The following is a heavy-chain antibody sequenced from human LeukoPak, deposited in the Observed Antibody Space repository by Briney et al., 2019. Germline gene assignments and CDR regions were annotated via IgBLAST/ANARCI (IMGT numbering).Heavy chain of an antibody. CDR2: ISGSGGST. V-gene: IGHV3-23*01. D-gene: IGHD3-10*01. CDR1: GFSFSSYA. J-gene: IGHJ4*02. Sequence: PGGSLRLSCEAAGFSFSSYAMSWVRQAPGKGLEWVSAISGSGGSTYYADSVKGRFTISRDNSKTTLYLQMNSLRAEDTAVYYCAKAYYGSGPFDYWGQGTLVTVSS. CDR3: AKAYYGSGPFDY.